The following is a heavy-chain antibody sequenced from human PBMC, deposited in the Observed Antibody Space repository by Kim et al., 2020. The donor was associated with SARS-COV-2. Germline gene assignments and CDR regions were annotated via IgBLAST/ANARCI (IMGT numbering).Heavy chain of an antibody. CDR1: GGSIRTGGKF. Sequence: SETLSLTCSVSGGSIRTGGKFWTWIRQHPAKGLEWIGYVSYSGNPHYNPSLRSRVSISVQTSENQFSLELSSVTAADTAVYYCARGQGLDYWCHG. J-gene: IGHJ4*01. CDR2: VSYSGNP. V-gene: IGHV4-31*03. CDR3: ARGQGLDY.